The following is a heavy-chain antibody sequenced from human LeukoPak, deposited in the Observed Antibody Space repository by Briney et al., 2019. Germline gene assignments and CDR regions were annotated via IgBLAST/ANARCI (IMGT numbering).Heavy chain of an antibody. J-gene: IGHJ4*02. Sequence: SETLSLTCAVYGGSFSGYYWSWIRQPPGKGLEWIGEINHSGSTNYNPSLKGRVTISVDTSKNQFSLKLSSVTAADTAVYYCASHTGYWGQGTLVTVSS. CDR2: INHSGST. CDR3: ASHTGY. V-gene: IGHV4-34*01. D-gene: IGHD2-8*02. CDR1: GGSFSGYY.